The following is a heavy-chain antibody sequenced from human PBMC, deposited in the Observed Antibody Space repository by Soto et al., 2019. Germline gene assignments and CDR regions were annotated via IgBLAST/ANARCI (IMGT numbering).Heavy chain of an antibody. J-gene: IGHJ4*02. CDR3: ARLGYTSSWYHFDY. CDR1: GFTFTDYS. CDR2: ISTNSDYI. Sequence: GGSLRLSCAASGFTFTDYSVNWVRQAPGQGLEWVSSISTNSDYIYYADSVKGRFTISRDNAKKSVYLQMNSLRAEDTAIYYCARLGYTSSWYHFDYWGQGTLVTVSS. D-gene: IGHD6-13*01. V-gene: IGHV3-21*01.